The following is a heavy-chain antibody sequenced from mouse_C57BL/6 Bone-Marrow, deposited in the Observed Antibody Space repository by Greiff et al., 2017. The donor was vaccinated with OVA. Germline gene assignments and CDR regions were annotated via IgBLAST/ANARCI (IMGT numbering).Heavy chain of an antibody. CDR2: INPSNGGT. J-gene: IGHJ1*03. CDR1: GYTFTSYW. CDR3: ARGGTTVVTFYWYFDV. Sequence: VQLQQPGTELVKPGASVKLSCKASGYTFTSYWMHWVKQRPGQGLEWIGNINPSNGGTNYNEKFKSKATLTVDKSSSTAYMQLSSLTSEDSAVYYCARGGTTVVTFYWYFDVWGTGTTVTVSS. D-gene: IGHD1-1*01. V-gene: IGHV1-53*01.